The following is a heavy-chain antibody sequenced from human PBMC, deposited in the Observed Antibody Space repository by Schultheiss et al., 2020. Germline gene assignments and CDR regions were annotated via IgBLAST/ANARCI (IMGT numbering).Heavy chain of an antibody. J-gene: IGHJ4*02. Sequence: SETLSLTCTVSGGSVSSGSYYWSWIRQPPGKGLEWIGEINHSGSTNYNPSLKSRVTISVDTSKNQFSLKLSSVTAADTAVYYCARDSYDYVTRRIVVLDYWGQGTLVTVSS. CDR3: ARDSYDYVTRRIVVLDY. V-gene: IGHV4-61*01. CDR1: GGSVSSGSYY. CDR2: INHSGST. D-gene: IGHD3-16*01.